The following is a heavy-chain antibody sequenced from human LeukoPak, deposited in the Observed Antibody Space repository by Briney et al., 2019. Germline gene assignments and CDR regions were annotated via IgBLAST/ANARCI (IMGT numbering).Heavy chain of an antibody. V-gene: IGHV3-48*04. CDR2: ISGSSSTI. J-gene: IGHJ4*02. D-gene: IGHD3-22*01. CDR1: GFTFTSYS. Sequence: GGSLRLSCAASGFTFTSYSMNWVRQAPGKGLEWVSYISGSSSTIYYADSVKGRFTISRDNAKNSLYLQMNSLRAEDTAVYYCARTNPYFDSSGPLDYWGQGTLVTVSS. CDR3: ARTNPYFDSSGPLDY.